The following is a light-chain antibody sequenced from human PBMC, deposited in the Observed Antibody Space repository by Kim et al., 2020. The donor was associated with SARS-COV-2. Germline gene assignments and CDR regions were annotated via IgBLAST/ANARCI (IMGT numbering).Light chain of an antibody. CDR3: QQYDNWPRT. J-gene: IGKJ1*01. V-gene: IGKV3-15*01. CDR1: QRVSSN. CDR2: AAS. Sequence: EIVMTQSPATLSVSPGEGATLSCRASQRVSSNLAWYQQKPGQAPRLLIYAASTRATGIPARFGGSGSGTEFTLTISSLQSEDFAVYYCQQYDNWPRTFGQGTKVDIK.